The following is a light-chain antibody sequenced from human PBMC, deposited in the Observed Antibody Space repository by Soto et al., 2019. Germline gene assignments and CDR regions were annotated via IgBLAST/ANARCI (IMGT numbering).Light chain of an antibody. V-gene: IGKV1-5*01. CDR3: QQYKSYPLT. CDR1: QSISSW. Sequence: DIQMTQSPSTLSASVGDRVTITCRASQSISSWLAWYQQKPGKAPKLLIYDAYNLESGVPSRFSGSGSGTEFTLTISSLQPDDFATYYCQQYKSYPLTCGGGTKVEIK. J-gene: IGKJ4*01. CDR2: DAY.